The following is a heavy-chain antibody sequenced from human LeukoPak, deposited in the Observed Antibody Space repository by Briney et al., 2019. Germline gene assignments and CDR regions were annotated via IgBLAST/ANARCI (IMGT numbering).Heavy chain of an antibody. V-gene: IGHV1-18*01. J-gene: IGHJ5*02. CDR1: GYTFTSYG. CDR3: ARDPRHDAYSWFDP. D-gene: IGHD2-21*01. CDR2: ISAYNGNT. Sequence: GASVKVSCKASGYTFTSYGISWVRQAPGQGLEWMGWISAYNGNTNYAQKLQGRVTMTTDTSTSTAYMELRSLRSDDTAVYYCARDPRHDAYSWFDPWGQGTLVTVSS.